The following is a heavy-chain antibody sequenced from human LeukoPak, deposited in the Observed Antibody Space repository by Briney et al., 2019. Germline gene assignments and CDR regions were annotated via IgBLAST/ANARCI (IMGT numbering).Heavy chain of an antibody. D-gene: IGHD3-10*01. Sequence: ASVKVSCKASGYTFTSYGLSWVRQAPGQGLEWMGWISAYNGNTNYVQKLQGRVTMTTDTFTNTAYMELRSLRSDDTAVYYCARVSLGSGNGFDYWGQGTLVTVSS. CDR1: GYTFTSYG. V-gene: IGHV1-18*01. J-gene: IGHJ4*02. CDR2: ISAYNGNT. CDR3: ARVSLGSGNGFDY.